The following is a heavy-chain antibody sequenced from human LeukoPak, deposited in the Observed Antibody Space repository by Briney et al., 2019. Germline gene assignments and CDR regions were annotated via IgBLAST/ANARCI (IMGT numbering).Heavy chain of an antibody. D-gene: IGHD5-12*01. J-gene: IGHJ4*02. CDR2: IYYSGST. CDR1: GGSISSYY. V-gene: IGHV4-59*01. Sequence: SETLSLTCTVSGGSISSYYWSWIRQPPGKGLVWIGYIYYSGSTNYNPSLKSRVTISIDTSKNQFSLKLSSVTAADTAVYYCARVLGRPPVVATIDYWGQGTLVTVSS. CDR3: ARVLGRPPVVATIDY.